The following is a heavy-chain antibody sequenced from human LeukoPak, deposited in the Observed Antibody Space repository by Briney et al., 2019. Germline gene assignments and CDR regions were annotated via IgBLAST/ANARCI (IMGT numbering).Heavy chain of an antibody. CDR2: IWYDGSNK. V-gene: IGHV3-33*01. CDR1: GFTFSSYG. D-gene: IGHD3-10*01. CDR3: ARGSASVLLWFGELLSNEYYFDY. Sequence: PGGSLRLFCAASGFTFSSYGMHWVRQAPGKGLEWVAVIWYDGSNKYYADSVKGRFTISRDNSKNTLYLQMNSLRAEDTAVYYCARGSASVLLWFGELLSNEYYFDYWGQGTLVTVSS. J-gene: IGHJ4*02.